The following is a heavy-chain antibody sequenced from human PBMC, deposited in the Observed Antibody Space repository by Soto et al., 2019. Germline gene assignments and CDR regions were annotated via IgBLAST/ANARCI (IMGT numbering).Heavy chain of an antibody. CDR3: ARDAGISHDYGLTFWLGAFDI. Sequence: EVQLVESGGGLVQPGGSLRLSCAASGFTFSSYAMHWVRQAPGKGLEYVSAISSNGGSTYYANSVKGRFTISRDNSKNTLYLQIGSLRAEDMAVYYCARDAGISHDYGLTFWLGAFDIWGQGTMVTVSS. CDR1: GFTFSSYA. D-gene: IGHD4-17*01. V-gene: IGHV3-64*01. J-gene: IGHJ3*02. CDR2: ISSNGGST.